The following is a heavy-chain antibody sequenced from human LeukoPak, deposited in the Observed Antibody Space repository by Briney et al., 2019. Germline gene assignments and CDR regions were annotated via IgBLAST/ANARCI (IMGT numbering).Heavy chain of an antibody. CDR2: FYHRGGT. D-gene: IGHD6-13*01. CDR1: GISISSYY. CDR3: ARSVSSSRFSLWKY. Sequence: SETLSLPCTVSGISISSYYLSWLRQLPGKGLEGLGYFYHRGGTNYNPSLPGRITMSLDTSQHQFSLKLTSVTIGDTAVYYCARSVSSSRFSLWKYWGQGTLVTVST. J-gene: IGHJ4*02. V-gene: IGHV4-59*01.